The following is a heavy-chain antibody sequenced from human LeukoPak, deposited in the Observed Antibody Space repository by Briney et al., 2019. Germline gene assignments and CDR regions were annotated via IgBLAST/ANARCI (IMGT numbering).Heavy chain of an antibody. CDR2: INPSGGST. CDR3: ATLANPTAMVQSFDY. V-gene: IGHV1-46*01. CDR1: GYTFTSYY. Sequence: ASVKVSCKASGYTFTSYYMHWVRQAPGQGLEWMGLINPSGGSTSYAQKFQGRVTMTRDTSTSTVYMELSSLRSEDTAVYYCATLANPTAMVQSFDYWGQGTLVTVSS. D-gene: IGHD5-18*01. J-gene: IGHJ4*02.